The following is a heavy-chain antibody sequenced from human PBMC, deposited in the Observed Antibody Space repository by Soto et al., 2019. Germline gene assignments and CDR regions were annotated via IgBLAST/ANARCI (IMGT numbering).Heavy chain of an antibody. V-gene: IGHV4-34*01. D-gene: IGHD5-18*01. CDR2: INHSGST. Sequence: QVQLQQWGAGLLKPSETLSLTCAVYGGSFSGYYWSWIRQPPGKGLEWFGEINHSGSTNYNPSLKSRVTISVATSKNQFSLQLSSVTAADTAVYYCARGTPRIQLWYGHIFDYWGQGTRVTVSS. CDR3: ARGTPRIQLWYGHIFDY. J-gene: IGHJ4*02. CDR1: GGSFSGYY.